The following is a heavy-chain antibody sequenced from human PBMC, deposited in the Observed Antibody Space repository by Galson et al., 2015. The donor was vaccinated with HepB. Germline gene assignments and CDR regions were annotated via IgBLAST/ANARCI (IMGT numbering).Heavy chain of an antibody. CDR1: GFTFSSYS. CDR2: ISSSGSHT. CDR3: AREGAGESGFDY. D-gene: IGHD3-10*01. V-gene: IGHV3-21*01. J-gene: IGHJ4*02. Sequence: SLRLSCAASGFTFSSYSMNWVRQAPGKGLEWVSSISSSGSHTYYADAVKGRFTISRDNAKNSLYLQINSLRAEDTAIYYCAREGAGESGFDYWGQGTLVIVSS.